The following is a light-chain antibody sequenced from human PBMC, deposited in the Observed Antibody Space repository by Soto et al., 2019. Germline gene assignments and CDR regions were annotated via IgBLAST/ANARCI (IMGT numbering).Light chain of an antibody. CDR1: QTISTSF. V-gene: IGKV3-20*01. CDR3: HQFGSSPLDT. Sequence: EIALTQSPGTLSLSPREIATLSCRATQTISTSFLAWYQQKPGQAPRLLTYRASRRPPGSPDRFSGSGSWTDFTLTISRLEPEDFAVYYCHQFGSSPLDTFGPGTKVEI. CDR2: RAS. J-gene: IGKJ3*01.